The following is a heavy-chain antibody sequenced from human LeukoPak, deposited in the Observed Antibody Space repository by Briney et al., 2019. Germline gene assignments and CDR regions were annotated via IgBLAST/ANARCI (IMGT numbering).Heavy chain of an antibody. CDR2: ISGSGGGT. J-gene: IGHJ4*02. CDR3: AISPSGYSISLGFDY. Sequence: PGGSLRLSCAASGFTFSTYAMSWVRQAAGKGLEWVSLISGSGGGTYYADSVKGRFTISRDNSKNTLYLQMNSLRAEDTAVYYCAISPSGYSISLGFDYWGQGTLVTVSS. D-gene: IGHD6-13*01. V-gene: IGHV3-23*01. CDR1: GFTFSTYA.